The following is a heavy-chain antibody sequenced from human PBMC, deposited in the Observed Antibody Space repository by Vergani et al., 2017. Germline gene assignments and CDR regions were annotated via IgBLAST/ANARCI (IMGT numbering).Heavy chain of an antibody. Sequence: QVTLRESGPALVKPTQTLTLTCTFSGFSLSTSGMCLSWIRQPPGKALEWLARIDWDDDKYYSTSLRTRLTISKDTSKNQVVLTMTNMNPVDTATYYCARAYLTTDYYDMDVWGRGTAVTVSS. J-gene: IGHJ6*03. CDR1: GFSLSTSGMC. D-gene: IGHD4-11*01. V-gene: IGHV2-70*15. CDR2: IDWDDDK. CDR3: ARAYLTTDYYDMDV.